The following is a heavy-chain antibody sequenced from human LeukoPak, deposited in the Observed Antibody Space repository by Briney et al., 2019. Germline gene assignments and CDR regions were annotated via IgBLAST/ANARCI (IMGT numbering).Heavy chain of an antibody. D-gene: IGHD6-19*01. V-gene: IGHV3-13*05. CDR1: GFTFSSYD. Sequence: GGSLRLSCAASGFTFSSYDMHWVRQVTGKGLEWVSAIGTAGDPSYPGSVKCRFTISREIAKNSLYLQMNSLRDGDTAVYYCVRASRGWYYFDYWGQGTLVTVSS. J-gene: IGHJ4*02. CDR2: IGTAGDP. CDR3: VRASRGWYYFDY.